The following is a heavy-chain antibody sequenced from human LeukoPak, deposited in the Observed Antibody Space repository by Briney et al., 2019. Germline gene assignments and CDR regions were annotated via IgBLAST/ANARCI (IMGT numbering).Heavy chain of an antibody. D-gene: IGHD5-18*01. CDR3: ARGGGNSYAPVDY. V-gene: IGHV3-74*01. Sequence: VGSLRLSCAASGFTFSTYWMHWARQVPGKGLVWVSRINSNGNTTPYADSVKGRFTISRDNAKNTLFLQMNSLRAEDTAVYYCARGGGNSYAPVDYWGQGTLVTVSS. CDR2: INSNGNTT. CDR1: GFTFSTYW. J-gene: IGHJ4*02.